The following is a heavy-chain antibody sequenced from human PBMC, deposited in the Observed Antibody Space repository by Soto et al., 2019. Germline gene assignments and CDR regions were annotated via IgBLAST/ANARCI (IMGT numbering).Heavy chain of an antibody. CDR1: GYTFTSYG. V-gene: IGHV1-18*01. Sequence: QVQLVQSGAEVKKPGASVKVSCKASGYTFTSYGISWVRQAPGQGLEWMGWISAYNGNTNYAQKLQGRVTMTTDTSTSTAYMELRSLRSDDTAVYYCARDRLGYCSGGSRSSDYWGQGTLVTVSS. CDR3: ARDRLGYCSGGSRSSDY. CDR2: ISAYNGNT. J-gene: IGHJ4*02. D-gene: IGHD2-15*01.